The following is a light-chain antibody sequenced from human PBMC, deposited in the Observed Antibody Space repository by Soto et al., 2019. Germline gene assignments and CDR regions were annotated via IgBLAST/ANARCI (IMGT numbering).Light chain of an antibody. Sequence: DIQMTQSPSSLSASVGDRVIITCRASQSIRKYLNWYQHKPGKVPTLLIYAASSLQSGVPSRFSGSGSGTEFTLTIKSMQPQDFAHYYCLQDSSYPWTFGQGTKVDI. V-gene: IGKV1-39*01. CDR2: AAS. J-gene: IGKJ1*01. CDR3: LQDSSYPWT. CDR1: QSIRKY.